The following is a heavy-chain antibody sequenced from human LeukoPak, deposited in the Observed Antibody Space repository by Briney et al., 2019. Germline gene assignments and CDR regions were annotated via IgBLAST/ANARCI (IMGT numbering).Heavy chain of an antibody. CDR2: IKSKTDGGTT. J-gene: IGHJ4*02. D-gene: IGHD3-22*01. Sequence: PGGSLRLSCAASGFTFSNAWMSWVRQASGKGLEWVGRIKSKTDGGTTDYAAPVKGRFTISRGDSKNTLYLQMNSLKTEDTAVYYCTGHDYYNSSGYWPFDYWGQGTLVTVSS. CDR1: GFTFSNAW. V-gene: IGHV3-15*01. CDR3: TGHDYYNSSGYWPFDY.